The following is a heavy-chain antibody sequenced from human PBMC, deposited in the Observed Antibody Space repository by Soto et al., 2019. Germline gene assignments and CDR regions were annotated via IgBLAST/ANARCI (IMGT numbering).Heavy chain of an antibody. V-gene: IGHV1-2*04. CDR1: GYTFTGYY. CDR3: AAWYHRDPFDI. D-gene: IGHD6-13*01. Sequence: ASVKVSCKASGYTFTGYYMHLVRQAPVQVLELIVWMNPNIFGTNYSQKFQGWFTMTMYTSIITSYIELIMLISDDAAVYYCAAWYHRDPFDIWGQGTLVTVSS. J-gene: IGHJ3*02. CDR2: MNPNIFGT.